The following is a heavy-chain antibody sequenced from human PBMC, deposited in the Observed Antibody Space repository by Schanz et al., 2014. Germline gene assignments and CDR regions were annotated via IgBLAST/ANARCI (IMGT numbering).Heavy chain of an antibody. V-gene: IGHV3-7*02. CDR1: TFTFSSDW. Sequence: EVQLLESGGGLVQPGGSLRLSCAASTFTFSSDWMSWVRQAPGKGLEWVANIKEDGSVKDYVDSVKGRFTISRDNAKNSLFLQMNSLRAEDTAVYYCLAPDYGMDVWGQGTTVTVSS. CDR2: IKEDGSVK. CDR3: LAPDYGMDV. J-gene: IGHJ6*02.